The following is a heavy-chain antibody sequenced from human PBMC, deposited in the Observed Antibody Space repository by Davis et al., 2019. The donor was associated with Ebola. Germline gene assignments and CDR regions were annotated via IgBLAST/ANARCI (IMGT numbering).Heavy chain of an antibody. V-gene: IGHV3-30*18. Sequence: GESLKISCAASGFTVSSNYMSWVRQAPGKGLEWVAIISYDGSDIYYADSVKGRFTISRDNSKNTLSLQMNSLRAEDTAVYYCAKEGYDSSLGAFDIWGQGTMVTVSS. CDR2: ISYDGSDI. CDR1: GFTVSSNY. J-gene: IGHJ3*02. D-gene: IGHD3-22*01. CDR3: AKEGYDSSLGAFDI.